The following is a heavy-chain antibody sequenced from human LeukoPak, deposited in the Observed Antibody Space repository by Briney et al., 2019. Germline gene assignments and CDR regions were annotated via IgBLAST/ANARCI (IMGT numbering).Heavy chain of an antibody. CDR2: IYYSGST. Sequence: PSETLSLTCTVSGGSISTTNYYWGWIRQPPGRDLEWIGYIYYSGSTNYNPSLKSRVTISVDTSKNQFSLKLSSVTAADTAVYYCARDRVVAATPRPYYYGMDVWGQGTTVTVSS. V-gene: IGHV4-61*01. CDR3: ARDRVVAATPRPYYYGMDV. J-gene: IGHJ6*02. CDR1: GGSISTTNYY. D-gene: IGHD2-15*01.